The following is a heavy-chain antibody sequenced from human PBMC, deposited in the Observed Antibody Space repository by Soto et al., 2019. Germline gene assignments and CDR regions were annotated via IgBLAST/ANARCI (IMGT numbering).Heavy chain of an antibody. CDR2: IIPIFRTP. CDR3: ARDKERQRLGGNYYYAMDI. V-gene: IGHV1-69*12. Sequence: QVRLVQSGAEVKKPGSSVKVSCKASGGTFNTFAISWVRQAPGQGFGWLGGIIPIFRTPDYAQKFQGRVTIIAAESASTAYMELSSLRSEDTAVYYCARDKERQRLGGNYYYAMDIWGQGTTVTVSS. D-gene: IGHD5-12*01. CDR1: GGTFNTFA. J-gene: IGHJ6*02.